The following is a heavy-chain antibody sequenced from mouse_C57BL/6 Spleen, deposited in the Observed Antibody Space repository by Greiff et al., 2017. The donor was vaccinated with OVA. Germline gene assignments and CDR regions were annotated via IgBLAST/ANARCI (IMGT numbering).Heavy chain of an antibody. V-gene: IGHV1-26*01. CDR2: INPNNGGT. CDR3: ARYYDYDVDYFDY. Sequence: EVQLQQSGPELVKPGASVKISCKASGYTFTDYYMNWVKQSHGKSLEWIGDINPNNGGTSYNQKFKGKATLTVDKSSSTAYMELRSLTSEDSAVYYCARYYDYDVDYFDYWGQGTTLTVSS. D-gene: IGHD2-4*01. CDR1: GYTFTDYY. J-gene: IGHJ2*01.